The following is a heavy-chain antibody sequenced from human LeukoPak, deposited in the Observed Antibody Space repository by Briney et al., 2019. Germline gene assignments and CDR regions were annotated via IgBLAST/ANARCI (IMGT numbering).Heavy chain of an antibody. V-gene: IGHV3-30*03. Sequence: GGSLRLSCAASGFTFSSYGMHWVRQAPGKGLEWVAVISYDGSNKYYADSVKGRFTISRDNSKNTLYLQMNSLRAEDTAVYYCARDGPEDIVLMVYALDYWGQGTLVTVSS. CDR3: ARDGPEDIVLMVYALDY. CDR2: ISYDGSNK. CDR1: GFTFSSYG. J-gene: IGHJ4*02. D-gene: IGHD2-8*01.